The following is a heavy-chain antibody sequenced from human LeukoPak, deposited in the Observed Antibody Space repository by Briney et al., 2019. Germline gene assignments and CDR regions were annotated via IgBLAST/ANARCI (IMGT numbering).Heavy chain of an antibody. Sequence: GGSLRLSCAAAGFTVTNNYIHRVRQAPGKGLEWVSIIFSGGDTYYTDSVKGRFTISRDNSKNTMCLQMNSLRVEDTALYYCARGQIGVAGLDCWGQGTLVTVSS. J-gene: IGHJ4*02. V-gene: IGHV3-53*01. CDR2: IFSGGDT. CDR3: ARGQIGVAGLDC. CDR1: GFTVTNNY. D-gene: IGHD6-19*01.